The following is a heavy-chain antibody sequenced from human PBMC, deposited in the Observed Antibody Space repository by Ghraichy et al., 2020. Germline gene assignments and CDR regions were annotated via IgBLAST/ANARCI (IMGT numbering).Heavy chain of an antibody. J-gene: IGHJ6*02. CDR2: INPNSGDA. CDR1: GYTFTAYY. D-gene: IGHD1-14*01. CDR3: ARDFFSSITSPNYYYGMDV. Sequence: VKVSYKASGYTFTAYYMNWVRQAPGHGLEWMGRINPNSGDANYAQKFQGRVTVTSDTSISTAYMEVSGLRSDDTAIYYCARDFFSSITSPNYYYGMDVWGQGTTVTVSS. V-gene: IGHV1-2*06.